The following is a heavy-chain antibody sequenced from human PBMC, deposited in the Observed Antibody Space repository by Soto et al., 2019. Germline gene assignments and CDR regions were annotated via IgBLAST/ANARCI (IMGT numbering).Heavy chain of an antibody. CDR1: GYTFTAYY. V-gene: IGHV1-2*02. CDR3: ARGGGRGYNELDP. D-gene: IGHD5-12*01. Sequence: QVQLVQSGAEVKKPGASVKVSCKASGYTFTAYYMHWVRQAPGQGLEWMGWINPNSGGTYHAQNFQGRVTMTRDTPPPTASMELASLRSDDTAVYYCARGGGRGYNELDPWGHGTLVIVSS. J-gene: IGHJ5*02. CDR2: INPNSGGT.